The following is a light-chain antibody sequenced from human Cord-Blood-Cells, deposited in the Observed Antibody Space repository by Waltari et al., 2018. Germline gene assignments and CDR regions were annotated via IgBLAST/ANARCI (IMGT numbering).Light chain of an antibody. Sequence: QLVLTQSPSASASLGASVELTSTLTSAHSSYAIAWHQQQPEKGPRYLMKLNSDGSHSKGDGIPDRFSGSSSGAERYLTISSLQSEDEADYYCQTWGTGIRVFGTGTKVTVL. CDR2: LNSDGSH. CDR1: SAHSSYA. CDR3: QTWGTGIRV. V-gene: IGLV4-69*01. J-gene: IGLJ1*01.